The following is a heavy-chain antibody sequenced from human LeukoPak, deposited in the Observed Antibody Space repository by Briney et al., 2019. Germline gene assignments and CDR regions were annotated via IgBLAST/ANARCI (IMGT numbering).Heavy chain of an antibody. CDR3: ARGPPNYYDSSGDLFDEPLTNDY. J-gene: IGHJ4*02. Sequence: SETLSLTCTVSGDSITSSSFFWDWIRQPPGRGLEWIGNISYSGGTNYNPSLQSRVTISVDTSKNQFSLKLSSVTAADTAVYYCARGPPNYYDSSGDLFDEPLTNDYWGQGTLVTVSS. V-gene: IGHV4-39*01. CDR2: ISYSGGT. D-gene: IGHD3-22*01. CDR1: GDSITSSSFF.